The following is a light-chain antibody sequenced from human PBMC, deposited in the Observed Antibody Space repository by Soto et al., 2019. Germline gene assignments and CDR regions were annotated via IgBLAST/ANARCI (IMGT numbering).Light chain of an antibody. CDR1: QSIRIW. CDR2: QAS. J-gene: IGKJ2*01. Sequence: DIQMTQSPSTLSASVGDRVTITCRASQSIRIWLAWYQQKPGKAPKLLIYQASRLESGVPTRFSGSGSGTEFTLTITGLQPDDFATYYCQQYDIYPHFFGQGTKLDIK. CDR3: QQYDIYPHF. V-gene: IGKV1-5*03.